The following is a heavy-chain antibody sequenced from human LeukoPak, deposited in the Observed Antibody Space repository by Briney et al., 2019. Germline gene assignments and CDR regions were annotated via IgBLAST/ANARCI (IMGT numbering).Heavy chain of an antibody. D-gene: IGHD1-26*01. V-gene: IGHV4-39*01. Sequence: PSETLSLTCTVSGGSISSSSYYWGWIRQPPGKGLEWIGSIYYSGSTYYNPSLKNRVTISVDTSKNQFSLKLSSVTAADTAVYYCARLSQSGATDEYYFDYWGQGTLVTVSS. CDR3: ARLSQSGATDEYYFDY. CDR1: GGSISSSSYY. CDR2: IYYSGST. J-gene: IGHJ4*02.